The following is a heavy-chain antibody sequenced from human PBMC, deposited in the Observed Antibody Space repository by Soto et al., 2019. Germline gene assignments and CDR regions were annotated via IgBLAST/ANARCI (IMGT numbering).Heavy chain of an antibody. Sequence: SETLSLTCTISGGPIVNYLWSWIRQPPGKGLEWIGYVYYSGITNYNPSLKSRVAISLDMSKSQFSLRLTSVTAADTAVYFCASGRYLYASEYWGQGAPGTVSS. CDR2: VYYSGIT. J-gene: IGHJ4*02. CDR1: GGPIVNYL. V-gene: IGHV4-59*01. D-gene: IGHD2-8*01. CDR3: ASGRYLYASEY.